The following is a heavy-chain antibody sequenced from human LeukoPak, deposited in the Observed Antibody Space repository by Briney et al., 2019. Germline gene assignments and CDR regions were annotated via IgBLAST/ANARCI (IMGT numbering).Heavy chain of an antibody. V-gene: IGHV3-48*01. D-gene: IGHD3-10*01. CDR2: ITSSSSSI. J-gene: IGHJ4*02. Sequence: PGGSLRLSCAASGFTFRSYSTNWVRQAPGKGLDWISYITSSSSSIFYADSVKGRFTISRDNSKNTLYLQMNSLRAEDTAVYYCAKSGSGVPYLDFDYWGQGTLVTVSS. CDR3: AKSGSGVPYLDFDY. CDR1: GFTFRSYS.